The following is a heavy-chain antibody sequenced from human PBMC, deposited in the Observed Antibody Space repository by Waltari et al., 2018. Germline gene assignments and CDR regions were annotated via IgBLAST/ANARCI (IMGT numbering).Heavy chain of an antibody. J-gene: IGHJ4*02. Sequence: DVQLSESGGGLAQPGGSLRLSCVASDFPLSNSPMSWVRQAPGKGLEWVSAIVRSGGTHYIDSVKGRFTISRDNAKNTVYLQMNSLRAEDTAVYYCAKCEMYDSGWCAFFRYWGRGTLVTVSS. V-gene: IGHV3-23*01. CDR3: AKCEMYDSGWCAFFRY. CDR2: IVRSGGT. D-gene: IGHD6-19*01. CDR1: DFPLSNSP.